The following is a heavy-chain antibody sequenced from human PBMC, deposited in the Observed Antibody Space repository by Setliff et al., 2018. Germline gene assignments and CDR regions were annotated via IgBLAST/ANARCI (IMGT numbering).Heavy chain of an antibody. V-gene: IGHV1-18*01. CDR1: GYNFITFG. J-gene: IGHJ4*02. CDR3: VRGQGPRTVVAIPFDH. Sequence: ASVKVSCKTSGYNFITFGVNWVRQVPGQGFEWMGWISTYNGKTNYAQKFQGRVTMTTDTSTSTAYMELRSLRSDDTALYYCVRGQGPRTVVAIPFDHWGQGTLVTVSS. D-gene: IGHD3-22*01. CDR2: ISTYNGKT.